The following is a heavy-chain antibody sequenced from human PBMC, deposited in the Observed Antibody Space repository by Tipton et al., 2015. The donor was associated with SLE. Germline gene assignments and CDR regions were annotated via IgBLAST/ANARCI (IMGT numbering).Heavy chain of an antibody. CDR3: ARDKWGDYDPSTGYLWWLDP. CDR2: VSPSGAT. J-gene: IGHJ5*02. V-gene: IGHV4-4*07. CDR1: GGSLNNYF. Sequence: TLSLTCTVSGGSLNNYFCSWIRQYAGKGLEWIWRVSPSGATYYNPSLKSRVSLSVDTSQREFSLSLASLTAADTAIYYCARDKWGDYDPSTGYLWWLDPWGQGTLVTVSS. D-gene: IGHD3-9*01.